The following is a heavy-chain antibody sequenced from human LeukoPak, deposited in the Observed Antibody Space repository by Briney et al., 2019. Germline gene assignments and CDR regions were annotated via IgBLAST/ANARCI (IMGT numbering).Heavy chain of an antibody. CDR3: ASETYYYGSGSYFDY. CDR2: IYTSGST. D-gene: IGHD3-10*01. J-gene: IGHJ4*02. Sequence: PSETLSLTCTVSGGSISSYYWSWLRQPAGKGLEWIGRIYTSGSTNYNPTLKSRVTMSVDTSKNQFSLKLSSVTAADTAVYYCASETYYYGSGSYFDYWGQGTLVTVSS. V-gene: IGHV4-4*07. CDR1: GGSISSYY.